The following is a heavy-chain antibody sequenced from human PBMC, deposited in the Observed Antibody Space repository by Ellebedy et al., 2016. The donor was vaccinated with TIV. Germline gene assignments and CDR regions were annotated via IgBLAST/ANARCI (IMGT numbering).Heavy chain of an antibody. CDR2: ISHDGSSQ. Sequence: PGGSLRLSCVASGFTFDSYAMHWVRQAPGKGLEWVAVISHDGSSQYYADSVKGRFTVSRDNSMNTVYLEMNSLRAEDTAVYYCARDPPGIAASRPYKWGQGTLVTVSS. CDR1: GFTFDSYA. V-gene: IGHV3-30-3*01. CDR3: ARDPPGIAASRPYK. D-gene: IGHD6-13*01. J-gene: IGHJ4*02.